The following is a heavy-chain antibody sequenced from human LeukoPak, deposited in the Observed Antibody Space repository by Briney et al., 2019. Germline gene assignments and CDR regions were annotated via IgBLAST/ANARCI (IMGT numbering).Heavy chain of an antibody. CDR2: ISSSGSTI. CDR3: ARVGGIAAS. CDR1: GFTFSSYE. Sequence: QPGGSLRLTCAASGFTFSSYEMNWVRQAPGKGLEWVSYISSSGSTIYYADSVKGRFTISRDNAKNSLYLQMNSLRAEDTAVYYCARVGGIAASWGQGTLVPVSS. J-gene: IGHJ5*02. V-gene: IGHV3-48*03. D-gene: IGHD6-13*01.